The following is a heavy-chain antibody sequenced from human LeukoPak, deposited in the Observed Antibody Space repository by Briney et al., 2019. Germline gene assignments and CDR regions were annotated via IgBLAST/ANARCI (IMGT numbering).Heavy chain of an antibody. CDR1: GGSFSGYY. CDR3: ARGGMVRSYYYGMDV. J-gene: IGHJ6*04. Sequence: SETLSLTCAVYGGSFSGYYWSWIRQPPGKGLEWIGEINHSGSTNYNPSLKSRVTISVDTSKNQFSLKLSSVTAADAAVHYCARGGMVRSYYYGMDVWGKGTTVTVSS. CDR2: INHSGST. V-gene: IGHV4-34*01. D-gene: IGHD3-10*01.